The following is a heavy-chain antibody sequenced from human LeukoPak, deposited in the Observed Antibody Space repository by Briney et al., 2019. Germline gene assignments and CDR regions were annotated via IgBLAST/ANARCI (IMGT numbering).Heavy chain of an antibody. V-gene: IGHV3-30*18. D-gene: IGHD5-12*01. CDR2: ISYDGSNK. J-gene: IGHJ4*02. Sequence: GGSLRLSCAASGFTFSSYGMRWVRQAPGKGLEWVAVISYDGSNKYYADSVKGRFTISRDNSKNTLYLQMNSLRAEDTAVYYCAKERRGYDWRVFDYWGQGTLVTVSS. CDR1: GFTFSSYG. CDR3: AKERRGYDWRVFDY.